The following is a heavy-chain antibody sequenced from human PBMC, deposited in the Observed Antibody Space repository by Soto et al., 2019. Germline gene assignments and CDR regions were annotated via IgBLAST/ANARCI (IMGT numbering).Heavy chain of an antibody. V-gene: IGHV3-21*01. CDR3: ARLGGYCSGGSCPYGMDV. CDR1: GFTFSSYS. CDR2: ISSSSYI. D-gene: IGHD2-15*01. Sequence: GGSLRLSCAASGFTFSSYSMNWVRQAPGKGLEWVSSISSSSYIYYADSVKGRFTISRDNAKNSLYLQMNSLRAEDTAVYYCARLGGYCSGGSCPYGMDVWGQRTTVTVSS. J-gene: IGHJ6*02.